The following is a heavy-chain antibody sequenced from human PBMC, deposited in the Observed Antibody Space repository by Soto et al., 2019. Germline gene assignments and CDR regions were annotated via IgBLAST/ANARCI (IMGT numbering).Heavy chain of an antibody. D-gene: IGHD3-22*01. Sequence: GASVKVSCKASGCTFSSYAISWVRQAPGQGLEWMGGIITIFGTANYAQKFQGRVTITADESTSTAYMELSSLRSEDTAVYYCARIFDSSGYYLFGYYFDYWGQGTLVTVSS. CDR3: ARIFDSSGYYLFGYYFDY. V-gene: IGHV1-69*13. J-gene: IGHJ4*02. CDR2: IITIFGTA. CDR1: GCTFSSYA.